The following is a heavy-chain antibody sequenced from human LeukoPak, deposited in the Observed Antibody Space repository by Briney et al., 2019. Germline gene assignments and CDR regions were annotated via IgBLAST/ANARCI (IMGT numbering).Heavy chain of an antibody. CDR1: GYSFRDYY. CDR2: VDPEDNEI. D-gene: IGHD3-22*01. Sequence: ATVKISCKASGYSFRDYYIHWVRQAPGKGLEWMGRVDPEDNEIIYAEKFQGRVTITADTSTDTGYMEMSRLSSDDTAVYYCVTDREPVTTTPKRFDPWGRGPLVPVSS. V-gene: IGHV1-69-2*01. J-gene: IGHJ5*02. CDR3: VTDREPVTTTPKRFDP.